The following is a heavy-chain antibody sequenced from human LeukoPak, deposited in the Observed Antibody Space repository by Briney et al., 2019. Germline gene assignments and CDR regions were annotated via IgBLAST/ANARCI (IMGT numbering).Heavy chain of an antibody. CDR1: GFTFSSYG. Sequence: GGSLRLSCAASGFTFSSYGMHWVRQAPGKGLEWVAFIRYDGSNKYYADSVKGRFTISRDNSKNTLYLQMNSLRAEDTAVYYCARDSHYDFWSGYYKPNWFDPWGQGTLVTVSS. V-gene: IGHV3-30*02. CDR3: ARDSHYDFWSGYYKPNWFDP. J-gene: IGHJ5*02. D-gene: IGHD3-3*01. CDR2: IRYDGSNK.